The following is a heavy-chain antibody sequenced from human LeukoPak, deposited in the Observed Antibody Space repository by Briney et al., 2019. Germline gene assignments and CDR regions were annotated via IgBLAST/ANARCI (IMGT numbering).Heavy chain of an antibody. D-gene: IGHD2-2*01. Sequence: GGSWRLSCAASGFTFVDYAMHWVRQAPGKGLEWFSGISWNSGSIGYADSVKGRFTISRDNAKNSLYLQMNSLRAEDTALYYCAKDSYKSSTSSRFYYMDVWGKGTTVTISS. CDR1: GFTFVDYA. CDR3: AKDSYKSSTSSRFYYMDV. V-gene: IGHV3-9*01. J-gene: IGHJ6*03. CDR2: ISWNSGSI.